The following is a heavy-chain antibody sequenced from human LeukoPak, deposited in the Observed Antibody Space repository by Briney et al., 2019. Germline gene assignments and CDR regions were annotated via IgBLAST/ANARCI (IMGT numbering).Heavy chain of an antibody. J-gene: IGHJ5*02. CDR1: GYTFTGHY. CDR2: INPNSGGT. CDR3: ARDIVMVTYWFDP. V-gene: IGHV1-2*02. Sequence: ASVKVSCKASGYTFTGHYMHWVRQAPGQGLEWMGWINPNSGGTNYEQKFQGRVTMTRDTSISTAYMELSRLRSDDTAVYYCARDIVMVTYWFDPWGQGTLVTVSS. D-gene: IGHD5-18*01.